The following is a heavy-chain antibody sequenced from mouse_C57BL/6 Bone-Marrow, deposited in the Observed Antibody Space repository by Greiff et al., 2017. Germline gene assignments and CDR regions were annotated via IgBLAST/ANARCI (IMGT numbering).Heavy chain of an antibody. CDR3: AREDGYSLFAY. Sequence: EVQRVESGGGLVKPGGSLKLSCAASGFTFSDYGMHWVRQAPEKGLEWVAYISSGSSTIYYADTVKGRFTISRDNAKNTLFLQMTSLRSEDTAMYYCAREDGYSLFAYWGQGTLVTVSA. V-gene: IGHV5-17*01. D-gene: IGHD2-3*01. CDR2: ISSGSSTI. CDR1: GFTFSDYG. J-gene: IGHJ3*01.